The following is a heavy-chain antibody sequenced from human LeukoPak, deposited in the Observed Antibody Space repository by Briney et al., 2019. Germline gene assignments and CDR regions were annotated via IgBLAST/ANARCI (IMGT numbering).Heavy chain of an antibody. CDR1: GLTFSVYS. Sequence: GGSLRLSCAASGLTFSVYSMNWVRQAPGKGLEWVSYISSSNTSRFYADSVKGRFTISRDNAKNSLYLQMNSLRAEDTAIYYCAMSIAGRRDYFDYWGQGTLVTVSS. J-gene: IGHJ4*02. CDR2: ISSSNTSR. V-gene: IGHV3-48*01. D-gene: IGHD6-6*01. CDR3: AMSIAGRRDYFDY.